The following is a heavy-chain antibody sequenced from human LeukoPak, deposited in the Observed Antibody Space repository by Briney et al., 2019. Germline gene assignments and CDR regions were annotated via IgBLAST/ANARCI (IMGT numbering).Heavy chain of an antibody. CDR1: GGSISSSGYY. V-gene: IGHV4-39*01. CDR3: ARRRIVATIDY. Sequence: SETLTLTCGVSGGSISSSGYYWAWIRQPPGTGLEWIGSISYTGTTYYNPSLKSRLTISADRSKNQFSLKLTSVTAADTAVYYCARRRIVATIDYWGQGTLVTVSS. J-gene: IGHJ4*02. CDR2: ISYTGTT. D-gene: IGHD5-12*01.